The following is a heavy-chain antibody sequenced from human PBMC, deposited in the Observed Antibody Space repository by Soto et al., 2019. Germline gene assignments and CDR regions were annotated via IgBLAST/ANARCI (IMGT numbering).Heavy chain of an antibody. CDR1: GYTFISYY. V-gene: IGHV1-46*01. Sequence: ASVKVSCKASGYTFISYYMHWVRQAPGQGLEWMGIINPSGGSTSYAQKLQGRVTMTRDTSTSTVYMEMSSLRSEDTALYYCAGDGIYYSPFNSGGQGTLVTVSS. CDR2: INPSGGST. D-gene: IGHD3-22*01. J-gene: IGHJ4*02. CDR3: AGDGIYYSPFNS.